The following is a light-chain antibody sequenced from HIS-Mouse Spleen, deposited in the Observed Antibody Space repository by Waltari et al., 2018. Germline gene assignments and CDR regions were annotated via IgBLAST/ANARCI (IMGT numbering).Light chain of an antibody. CDR1: QSVSSY. CDR3: QQRSNWPPWT. Sequence: EIVLTQSPATLSLSPGEIPPPPCRASQSVSSYLAWYQQKPGQAPRLLIYDASNRATGIPARFSGSGSGTDFTLTISSLEPEDFAVYYCQQRSNWPPWTFGQGTKVEIK. J-gene: IGKJ1*01. CDR2: DAS. V-gene: IGKV3-11*01.